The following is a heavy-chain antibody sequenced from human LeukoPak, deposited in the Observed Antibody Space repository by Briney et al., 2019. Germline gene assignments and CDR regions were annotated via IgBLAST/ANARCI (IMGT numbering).Heavy chain of an antibody. V-gene: IGHV4-34*01. D-gene: IGHD2/OR15-2a*01. Sequence: PSESLSLTCAVYGGSFSGYYWSWVRQPPRKGLEWNGEINHSGSTNYNPSLKSRVTISVDTSKNQCSLKLSSVTAADTAVYYCARLTSAKEALDYWGQGTLVTVSS. CDR1: GGSFSGYY. CDR2: INHSGST. J-gene: IGHJ4*02. CDR3: ARLTSAKEALDY.